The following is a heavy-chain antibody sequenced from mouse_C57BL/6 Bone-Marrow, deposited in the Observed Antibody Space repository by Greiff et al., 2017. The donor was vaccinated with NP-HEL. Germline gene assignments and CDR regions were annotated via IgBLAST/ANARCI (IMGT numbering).Heavy chain of an antibody. CDR3: ARTAYYYGSSYHFDY. Sequence: VQLVESGPGLVAPSQSLSITCTVSGFSLTSYAISWVRQPPGKGLEWLGVIWTGGGTNSTSALKSRLSISKDNSKSQVFLKMNSLQTNDTARDYCARTAYYYGSSYHFDYWGQGTTLTVSS. V-gene: IGHV2-9-1*01. J-gene: IGHJ2*01. CDR1: GFSLTSYA. CDR2: IWTGGGT. D-gene: IGHD1-1*01.